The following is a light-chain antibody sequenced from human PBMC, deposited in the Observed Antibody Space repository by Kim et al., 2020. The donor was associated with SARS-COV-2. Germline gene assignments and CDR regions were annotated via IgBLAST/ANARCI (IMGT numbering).Light chain of an antibody. CDR3: QQRSSWPLT. CDR2: DSS. V-gene: IGKV3-11*01. CDR1: QSARSY. Sequence: LSPGERATLSCRASQSARSYIAWYQQKPGQAPRLLIYDSSSRATGIPARFSGSGSGTDFTLTLSSLEPEDFAVYYCQQRSSWPLTFGGGTKVDIK. J-gene: IGKJ4*01.